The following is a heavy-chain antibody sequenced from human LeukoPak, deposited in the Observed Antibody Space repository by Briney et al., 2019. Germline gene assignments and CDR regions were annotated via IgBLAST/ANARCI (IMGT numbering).Heavy chain of an antibody. Sequence: GGSLRLSCAASGFTFSSYAMSWVRQAPGKGLEWVSTITGTSGITYYADSVKGRFTISRDNSKNTLYLQMNSLRAEDTPVYYCAKRSVAGKKAFDYWGQGTLVTVSS. CDR3: AKRSVAGKKAFDY. CDR1: GFTFSSYA. V-gene: IGHV3-23*01. CDR2: ITGTSGIT. D-gene: IGHD6-19*01. J-gene: IGHJ4*02.